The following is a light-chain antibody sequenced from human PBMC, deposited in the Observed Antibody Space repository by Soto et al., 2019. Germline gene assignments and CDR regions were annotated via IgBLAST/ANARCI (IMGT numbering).Light chain of an antibody. Sequence: DIQMTQSPSSLSAFVGDRVTITCRASQSISGYLNWYQQKPGKAPKLLIFATSSLQSGVPSRFSGSGSGTDFTLTISSLQREDFAIYYCQQSYSTRITFGQGTRLEIK. J-gene: IGKJ5*01. CDR2: ATS. CDR1: QSISGY. V-gene: IGKV1-39*01. CDR3: QQSYSTRIT.